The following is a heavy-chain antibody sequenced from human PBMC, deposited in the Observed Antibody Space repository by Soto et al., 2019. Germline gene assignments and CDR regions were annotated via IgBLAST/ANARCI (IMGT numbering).Heavy chain of an antibody. CDR3: ARASGSGSYYLDD. CDR1: GGSISSGGYS. Sequence: PSETLSLTCAVSGGSISSGGYSWSWIRQPPGKGLEWIGYIYHSGSTYYNSSLKSRVTISVDRSENRFSLKLSSVTAADAADDDRARASGSGSYYLDDWGLG. D-gene: IGHD3-10*01. CDR2: IYHSGST. V-gene: IGHV4-30-2*01. J-gene: IGHJ4*02.